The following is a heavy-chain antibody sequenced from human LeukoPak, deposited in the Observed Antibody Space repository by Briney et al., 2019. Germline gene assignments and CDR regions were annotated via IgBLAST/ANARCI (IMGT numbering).Heavy chain of an antibody. J-gene: IGHJ4*02. Sequence: GGSLRLSCSASGFTFSDAWMSWVRRAPGKGLEWVGRIKSKADGGTTAYTAPAKSRFTISRDDSKNTLYLQMNSLKTEDTAVYYCTTAPRLSCSSTRCYNYFDYWGQGTLVTVSS. CDR2: IKSKADGGTT. CDR3: TTAPRLSCSSTRCYNYFDY. CDR1: GFTFSDAW. V-gene: IGHV3-15*01. D-gene: IGHD2-2*01.